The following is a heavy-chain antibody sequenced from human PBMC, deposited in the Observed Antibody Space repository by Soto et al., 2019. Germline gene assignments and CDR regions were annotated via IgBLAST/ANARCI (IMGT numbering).Heavy chain of an antibody. CDR3: ARTRLPGVFDY. J-gene: IGHJ4*02. D-gene: IGHD3-10*01. CDR2: INHSGST. CDR1: GGSFSGYY. V-gene: IGHV4-34*01. Sequence: SETLSLTCAVYGGSFSGYYWSWIRQPPGKGLEWIGEINHSGSTNYNPSLKSRVTISVDTSKNQFSLKLSSVTAADTAVYYCARTRLPGVFDYWGQGTLVTVSS.